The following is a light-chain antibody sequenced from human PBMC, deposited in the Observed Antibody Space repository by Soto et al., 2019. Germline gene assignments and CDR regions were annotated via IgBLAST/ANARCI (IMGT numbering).Light chain of an antibody. V-gene: IGKV3-15*01. Sequence: EMVMRQSPAILSVSPVGSATLSCRSSQSVNSNYLAWYQQHPGQPPRLLICGISTRATGIPARFSGSGSGTEFSLTISSLQSEDFAVYYCQQYSKWPITFGQGTRLEIK. CDR2: GIS. CDR3: QQYSKWPIT. J-gene: IGKJ5*01. CDR1: QSVNSN.